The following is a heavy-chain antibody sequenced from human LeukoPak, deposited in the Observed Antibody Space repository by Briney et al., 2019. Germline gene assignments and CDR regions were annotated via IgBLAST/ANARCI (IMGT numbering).Heavy chain of an antibody. J-gene: IGHJ6*02. CDR3: AVQGLSPGEQQLIMDV. V-gene: IGHV1-69*04. Sequence: PWASVKVSCKASGGTFSSYAISWVRQAPGQGLEWMGRIIPILGIANYAQKFQGRVTITADKSTSTAYMELSSLRSEDTAVYYRAVQGLSPGEQQLIMDVWGQGTTVTVSS. CDR1: GGTFSSYA. CDR2: IIPILGIA. D-gene: IGHD6-13*01.